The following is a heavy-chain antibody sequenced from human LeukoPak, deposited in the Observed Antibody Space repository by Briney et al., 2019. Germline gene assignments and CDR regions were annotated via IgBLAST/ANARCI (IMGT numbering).Heavy chain of an antibody. CDR1: GGTFSSYA. J-gene: IGHJ4*02. CDR2: IIPILGIA. D-gene: IGHD3-9*01. Sequence: GASVKVSCKASGGTFSSYAISWVRQAPGQGLEWMGRIIPILGIANYAQKFQGRVTITADKSTSTAYKELSSLRSEDTAVYYCARLTDILTRIWGQGTLVTVSS. V-gene: IGHV1-69*04. CDR3: ARLTDILTRI.